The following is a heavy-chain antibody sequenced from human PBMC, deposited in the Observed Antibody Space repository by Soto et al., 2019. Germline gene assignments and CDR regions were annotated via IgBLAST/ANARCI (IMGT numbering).Heavy chain of an antibody. CDR2: IIPICGTA. CDR3: ARSQGSSTSLAIYYYYYYGMDV. CDR1: GGTFSSYA. Sequence: QVQLVQSGAEVKKPGSSVKVSCKSSGGTFSSYAISWVRQAPGQGLEWMGGIIPICGTANYAQKFQGRVTITADESTSTVYMELSSLRSQDTAVYFCARSQGSSTSLAIYYYYYYGMDVWGQGTTVTVSS. V-gene: IGHV1-69*01. D-gene: IGHD2-2*01. J-gene: IGHJ6*02.